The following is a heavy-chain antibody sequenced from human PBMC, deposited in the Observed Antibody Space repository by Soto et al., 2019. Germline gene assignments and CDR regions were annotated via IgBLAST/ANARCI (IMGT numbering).Heavy chain of an antibody. V-gene: IGHV3-7*01. Sequence: EVQLVESGGDLVQPGGSLRLSCVASGFTFSSYYMSWVRQFPGKGLEWVANIKQDGSEKYYVDSVKGRFTISRDNAENSLYLQMNSLRDEDTAVYYCARDGYSAGFDIWGQGTMVTVSS. CDR1: GFTFSSYY. CDR3: ARDGYSAGFDI. J-gene: IGHJ3*02. CDR2: IKQDGSEK. D-gene: IGHD2-15*01.